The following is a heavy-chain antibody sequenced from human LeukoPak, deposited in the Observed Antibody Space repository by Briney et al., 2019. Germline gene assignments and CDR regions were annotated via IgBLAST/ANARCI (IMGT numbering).Heavy chain of an antibody. CDR1: GYSMSRGYF. CDR2: IYFSGTT. J-gene: IGHJ4*02. CDR3: ARHERSVAVAGSFDF. Sequence: SETLSLTCTVSGYSMSRGYFWGWIRQPPGKGLEWIGSIYFSGTTHYNPSLKSRVTISVDTSKNNFSLKLTSLTVADTAVYYCARHERSVAVAGSFDFWGQGTLVTVSS. V-gene: IGHV4-38-2*02. D-gene: IGHD6-19*01.